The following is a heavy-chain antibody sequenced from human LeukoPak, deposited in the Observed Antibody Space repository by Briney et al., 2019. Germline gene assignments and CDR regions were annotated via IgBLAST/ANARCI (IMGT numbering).Heavy chain of an antibody. J-gene: IGHJ5*02. V-gene: IGHV1-2*02. Sequence: ASVKVSCKASGYIFSDYYIHWVRQAPGQGLEWMGWIDPNSGGPNYAQKFQGRVTMTRDTSISTVYMELTRLRSDDTAVYYCARPYCSDDSCSIGWFAPWGQGTLVTVSS. CDR2: IDPNSGGP. CDR1: GYIFSDYY. D-gene: IGHD2-15*01. CDR3: ARPYCSDDSCSIGWFAP.